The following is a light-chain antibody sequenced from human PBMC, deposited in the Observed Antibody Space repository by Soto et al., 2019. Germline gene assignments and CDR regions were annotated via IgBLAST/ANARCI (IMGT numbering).Light chain of an antibody. CDR2: DAS. Sequence: DIQMTQSPSSLFASVGDRVTITCQATQDINIYLNWYQQKPGKAPNLLIYDASNLEIGVPSRFSGSGSGTHFTFTISSLQTEDIGTYYCQQSETYPLTFGQGTRLEIK. CDR3: QQSETYPLT. J-gene: IGKJ5*01. CDR1: QDINIY. V-gene: IGKV1-33*01.